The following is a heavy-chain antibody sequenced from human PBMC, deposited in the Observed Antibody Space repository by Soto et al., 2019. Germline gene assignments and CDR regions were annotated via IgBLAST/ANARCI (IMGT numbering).Heavy chain of an antibody. CDR3: ARVGGYDSPYYYYGMDV. CDR2: INPSGGST. Sequence: GASVKVSCKASGYTFTSYYMHWVRQAPGQGLEWMGIINPSGGSTSYAQKFQGRVTMTRDTSTSTVYMELSSLRSEDTAVYYCARVGGYDSPYYYYGMDVWGQGTTVTVSS. J-gene: IGHJ6*02. V-gene: IGHV1-46*01. CDR1: GYTFTSYY. D-gene: IGHD5-12*01.